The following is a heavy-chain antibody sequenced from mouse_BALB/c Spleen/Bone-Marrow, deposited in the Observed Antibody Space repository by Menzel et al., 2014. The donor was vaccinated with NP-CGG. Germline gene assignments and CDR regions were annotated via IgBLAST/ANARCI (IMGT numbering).Heavy chain of an antibody. J-gene: IGHJ3*01. CDR3: GRDNYYDYDGFAY. Sequence: EVKLVESGGGLVQPGGSLKISCAASGFTFSSYGMSWVRQTPDKRLDLVATINSNGGSTYYPDSVKGRFTISRDNAKNTLYLQMSSLKSEDTAMYYYGRDNYYDYDGFAYWGQGTLVTVSA. CDR2: INSNGGST. D-gene: IGHD2-4*01. CDR1: GFTFSSYG. V-gene: IGHV5-6-3*01.